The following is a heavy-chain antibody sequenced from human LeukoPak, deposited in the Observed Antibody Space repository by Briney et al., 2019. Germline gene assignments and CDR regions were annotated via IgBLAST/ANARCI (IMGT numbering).Heavy chain of an antibody. CDR2: ISGGGETT. J-gene: IGHJ4*02. CDR3: ARDYADYVGYFFFDY. CDR1: GFTFNNYT. Sequence: GGSLRLSCAASGFTFNNYTMNWVRQAPGKGLEWVSSISGGGETTYYADSAKGRFTISRDNSQNTLYLQMNSLRAEDTAVYYCARDYADYVGYFFFDYWGQGTLVTVSS. D-gene: IGHD4-17*01. V-gene: IGHV3-23*01.